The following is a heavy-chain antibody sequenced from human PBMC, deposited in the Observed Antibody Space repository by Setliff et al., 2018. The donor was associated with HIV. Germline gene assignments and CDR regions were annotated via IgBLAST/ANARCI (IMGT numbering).Heavy chain of an antibody. CDR1: GGSISSGGYY. V-gene: IGHV4-39*01. CDR2: SKYRGNT. J-gene: IGHJ4*02. D-gene: IGHD3-16*01. Sequence: SETLSLTCTVSGGSISSGGYYWSWIRQHPGKGLEWIGESKYRGNTNYNAPLKSRVTISVDTSKNHFSLRLSSVTAADTAVYYCARHSRAGDIDFWGQGTLVTVSS. CDR3: ARHSRAGDIDF.